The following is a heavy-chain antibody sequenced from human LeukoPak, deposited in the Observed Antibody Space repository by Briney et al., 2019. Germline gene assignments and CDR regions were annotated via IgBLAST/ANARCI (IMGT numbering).Heavy chain of an antibody. D-gene: IGHD5-18*01. CDR2: IYPGDSDT. V-gene: IGHV5-51*01. J-gene: IGHJ4*02. Sequence: GESLKISCKDSGYSFTSYWIGWVRQMPAKGLEWMGIIYPGDSDTRYSPSFQGKVTISADKSINTAYLQWSSLKASDTAIYYCARRGEAMDPFDYWGQGTLVTVSS. CDR3: ARRGEAMDPFDY. CDR1: GYSFTSYW.